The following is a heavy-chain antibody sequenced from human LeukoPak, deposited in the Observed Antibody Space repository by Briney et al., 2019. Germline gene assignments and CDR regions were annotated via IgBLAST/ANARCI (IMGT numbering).Heavy chain of an antibody. J-gene: IGHJ3*02. CDR1: GYTLTSYG. D-gene: IGHD3-22*01. V-gene: IGHV1-18*01. CDR3: ARVGGGSSGYYQDAFDI. CDR2: INAYNGNT. Sequence: ASVKVSCKASGYTLTSYGISWVRQAPGQGLEWMGWINAYNGNTNYAQKLQGRVTMTTDTSTSTAYMELRSLRSDDTAVYYCARVGGGSSGYYQDAFDIWGQGTMVTV.